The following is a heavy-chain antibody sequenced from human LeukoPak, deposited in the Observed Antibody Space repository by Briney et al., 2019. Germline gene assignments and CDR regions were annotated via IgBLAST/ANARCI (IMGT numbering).Heavy chain of an antibody. CDR3: ARSSMVRGVITSAT. J-gene: IGHJ5*02. Sequence: SETLSLTCTVSGGSISSYYWSWIRQPPGKGLEWIGYISYSGSTNYNPSLKSRVIISVDTSKNQFSLKLSSVTAADTAVYYCARSSMVRGVITSATWGQGTLVTVSS. CDR2: ISYSGST. D-gene: IGHD3-10*01. V-gene: IGHV4-59*08. CDR1: GGSISSYY.